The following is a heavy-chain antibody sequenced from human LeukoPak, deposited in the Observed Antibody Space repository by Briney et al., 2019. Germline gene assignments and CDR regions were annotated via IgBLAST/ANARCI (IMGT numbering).Heavy chain of an antibody. Sequence: SGTLSLTCAVSGGSISSSNWWSWVRQPPGKGLEWIGEIYHSGSTNYNPSLKSRVTILVDKSKNQFSLKLSSVTAADTAVYYCARDPPAGQQLGRTFDIWGQGTMVTVSS. CDR2: IYHSGST. J-gene: IGHJ3*02. CDR3: ARDPPAGQQLGRTFDI. CDR1: GGSISSSNW. D-gene: IGHD6-13*01. V-gene: IGHV4-4*02.